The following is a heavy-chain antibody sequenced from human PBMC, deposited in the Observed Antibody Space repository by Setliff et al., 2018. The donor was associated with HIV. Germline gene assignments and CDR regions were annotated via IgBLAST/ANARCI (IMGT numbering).Heavy chain of an antibody. CDR1: GYTFTTYD. CDR3: ARSGSYVGPIQH. V-gene: IGHV1-8*02. D-gene: IGHD3-10*02. Sequence: ASVKVSCKASGYTFTTYDINWVRQATGQGLEWMGWMNPNSGNTGYAERFQGRVTMTRDTSISTVYMELTSLRSEDMAVYYCARSGSYVGPIQHWGQGTLVTAPQ. J-gene: IGHJ1*01. CDR2: MNPNSGNT.